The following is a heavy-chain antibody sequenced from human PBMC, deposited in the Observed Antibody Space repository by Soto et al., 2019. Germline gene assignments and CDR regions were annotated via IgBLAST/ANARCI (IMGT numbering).Heavy chain of an antibody. Sequence: TLSLTVTGSGSSFSTGGYYWSWLRQHRGKGLEWIGYIYYSGSTYYNPSLKGRVTISVDTSKNQFSLKLSSVTAADTAVYYCARGGIAAAAPPDYWGQGTLVTVSS. CDR3: ARGGIAAAAPPDY. J-gene: IGHJ4*02. D-gene: IGHD6-13*01. V-gene: IGHV4-31*03. CDR2: IYYSGST. CDR1: GSSFSTGGYY.